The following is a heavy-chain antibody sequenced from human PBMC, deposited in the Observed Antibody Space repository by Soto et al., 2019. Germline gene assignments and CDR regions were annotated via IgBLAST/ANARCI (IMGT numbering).Heavy chain of an antibody. D-gene: IGHD1-26*01. Sequence: EVQLVESGGGLVQPGGSLRLSCAASKFSFIGYWMHWVRQAPGKGLMWVSRVNPDGSTTTYADSVKGRFTISRDNAKNTVFPQRNSLRADDTAVYYCAKVASGSYDWFDPWGQGTLVTVSS. CDR1: KFSFIGYW. J-gene: IGHJ5*02. CDR2: VNPDGSTT. CDR3: AKVASGSYDWFDP. V-gene: IGHV3-74*01.